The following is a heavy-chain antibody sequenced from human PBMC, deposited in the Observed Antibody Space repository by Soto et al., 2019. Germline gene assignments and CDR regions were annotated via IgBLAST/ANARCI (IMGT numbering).Heavy chain of an antibody. V-gene: IGHV4-59*01. D-gene: IGHD4-17*01. CDR2: VYYTGTT. J-gene: IGHJ5*02. CDR3: ARDTVLTGMFDL. CDR1: GGSIGSYH. Sequence: SETLSLTCTVSGGSIGSYHWSWVRQPPGKGLERIASVYYTGTTNYNPSLGSRVTISIDAPENQISLKLTSVTAADTAFYYCARDTVLTGMFDLWGQGTLVTVSS.